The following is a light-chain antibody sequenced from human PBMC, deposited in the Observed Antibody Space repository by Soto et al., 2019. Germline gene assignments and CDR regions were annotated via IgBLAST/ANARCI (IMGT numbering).Light chain of an antibody. J-gene: IGKJ3*01. V-gene: IGKV3-20*01. Sequence: EIVLTQSPGTLSLSPGERATLSCRASQSVSSSYLAWYQQKPGQAPRLLIYGASSRATGIPDRFSGSGSGTHYPLTISRLQPEDFTVYYCLQYGSSPRFTFGPGTKVDIK. CDR1: QSVSSSY. CDR3: LQYGSSPRFT. CDR2: GAS.